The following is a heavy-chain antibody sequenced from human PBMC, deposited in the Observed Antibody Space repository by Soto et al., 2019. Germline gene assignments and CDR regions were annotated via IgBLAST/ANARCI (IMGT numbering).Heavy chain of an antibody. Sequence: SETLSLTCDVYGGSFSDYIWTWIRQAPGKWLQWIGQINHSGSANYNPSLKSRVTISVHTSSSQFSLELSSVTAADTAVYYCARGLISGSHYSGGWYYFDYWGQGTLVTVSS. CDR2: INHSGSA. CDR1: GGSFSDYI. V-gene: IGHV4-34*01. CDR3: ARGLISGSHYSGGWYYFDY. D-gene: IGHD1-26*01. J-gene: IGHJ4*02.